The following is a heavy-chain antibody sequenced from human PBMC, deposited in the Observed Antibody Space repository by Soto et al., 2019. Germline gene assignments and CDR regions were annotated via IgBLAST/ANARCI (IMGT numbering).Heavy chain of an antibody. CDR1: GGSISSYY. V-gene: IGHV4-59*08. J-gene: IGHJ4*02. Sequence: LSETLSLTCTVSGGSISSYYWSWIRQPPGKGLEWIGYIYYSGSTNYNPSLKSRVTISVDTSKNQFSLKLSSVTAADTAVYYCASSHDYIWGSYRSYYFDYWGQGTLVTVSS. D-gene: IGHD3-16*02. CDR3: ASSHDYIWGSYRSYYFDY. CDR2: IYYSGST.